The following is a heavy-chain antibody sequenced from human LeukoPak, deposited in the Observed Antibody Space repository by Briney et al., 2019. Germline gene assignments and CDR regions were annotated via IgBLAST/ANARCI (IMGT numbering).Heavy chain of an antibody. V-gene: IGHV1-69*05. CDR1: GGTFSSYA. Sequence: SVKVSCKASGGTFSSYAISWVRQAPGQGLEWMGGIIPIFGTANYAQKFQGRVTMTRDTSTSTVYMELSSLRSEDTAVYYCARDAYDSSGYYYEYWGQGTLVTVSS. CDR3: ARDAYDSSGYYYEY. J-gene: IGHJ4*02. D-gene: IGHD3-22*01. CDR2: IIPIFGTA.